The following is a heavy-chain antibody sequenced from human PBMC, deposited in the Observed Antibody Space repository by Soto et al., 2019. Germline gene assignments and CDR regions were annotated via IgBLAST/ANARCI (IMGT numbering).Heavy chain of an antibody. Sequence: GGSMRLSCAASGFTFSSYWMSWVRQAPGKGLEWVANIKQDGSEKYYVDSVKGRFTISRDNAKNSLYLQMNSLRAEDTAVYYCARDPSIVLVPAATYYYYYYGMDVWGQGTTVTVSS. CDR3: ARDPSIVLVPAATYYYYYYGMDV. D-gene: IGHD2-2*01. CDR1: GFTFSSYW. V-gene: IGHV3-7*01. J-gene: IGHJ6*02. CDR2: IKQDGSEK.